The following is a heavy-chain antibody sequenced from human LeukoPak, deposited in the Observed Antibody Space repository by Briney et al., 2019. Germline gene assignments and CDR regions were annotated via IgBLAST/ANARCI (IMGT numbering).Heavy chain of an antibody. D-gene: IGHD3-10*01. Sequence: ASVKVCCKASGYTFTGYYMHWVRQAPGQGLEWRGWINPNSGGTIYAQKFQGRVTMTRDTSISTAYMELSRLRSDDTAVYYCARGAITMVRGVIPGDYWGQGTLVTVSS. CDR2: INPNSGGT. J-gene: IGHJ4*02. CDR1: GYTFTGYY. CDR3: ARGAITMVRGVIPGDY. V-gene: IGHV1-2*02.